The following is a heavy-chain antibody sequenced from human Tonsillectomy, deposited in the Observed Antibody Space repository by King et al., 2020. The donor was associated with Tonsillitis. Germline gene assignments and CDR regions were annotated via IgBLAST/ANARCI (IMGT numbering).Heavy chain of an antibody. V-gene: IGHV3-30*03. CDR1: GFTFNIYG. D-gene: IGHD6-13*01. CDR2: ISYDGSNK. J-gene: IGHJ6*02. CDR3: ATDLHLLQQLVLYYYYGMDV. Sequence: VQLVESGGGVVQPGRSLRLSCAASGFTFNIYGMHWVRQAPGKGLEWVAVISYDGSNKYYADSVKGRFTISRDNSKNTLYLQMNSLRAEDTAVYYCATDLHLLQQLVLYYYYGMDVWGQGTTVTVSS.